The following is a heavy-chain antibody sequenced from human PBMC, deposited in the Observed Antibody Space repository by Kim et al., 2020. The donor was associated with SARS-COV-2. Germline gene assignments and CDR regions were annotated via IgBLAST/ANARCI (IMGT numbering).Heavy chain of an antibody. V-gene: IGHV1-69*13. CDR1: GGTFSSYA. CDR3: ARDSVGARKTPDAFDI. J-gene: IGHJ3*02. Sequence: SVKVSCKASGGTFSSYAISWVRQAPGQGLEWMGGIIPIFGTANYAQKFQGRVTITADESTSTAYMELSSLRSEDTAVYYCARDSVGARKTPDAFDIWGQGTMVTVSS. CDR2: IIPIFGTA. D-gene: IGHD1-26*01.